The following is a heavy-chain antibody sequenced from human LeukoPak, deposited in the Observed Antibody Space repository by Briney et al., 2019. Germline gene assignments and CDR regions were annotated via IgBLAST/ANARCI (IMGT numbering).Heavy chain of an antibody. CDR1: GFTFSSYG. CDR2: IRYDGSNK. J-gene: IGHJ4*02. D-gene: IGHD3-22*01. CDR3: AKDQRDSGYYEGPFDY. Sequence: GGSLRLSCAASGFTFSSYGMHWVRQAPGKGLEWVAFIRYDGSNKYYADSVKGRFTISRDNSKNTLYLQMKSLRAEDTAVYYCAKDQRDSGYYEGPFDYWGQGTLVTVSS. V-gene: IGHV3-30*02.